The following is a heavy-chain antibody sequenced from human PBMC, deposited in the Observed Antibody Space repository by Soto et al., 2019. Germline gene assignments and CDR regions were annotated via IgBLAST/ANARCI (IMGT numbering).Heavy chain of an antibody. CDR2: ISYDGSNK. J-gene: IGHJ4*02. CDR1: GFTFSSYA. D-gene: IGHD3-22*01. Sequence: GGSLRLSCAASGFTFSSYAMHWVRQAPGKGLEWVAVISYDGSNKYYADSVKGRFTISRDNSKNTLYLQMNSLRAEDTAVYYCARDRDYYDSSGYYPHWGQGTLVTVSS. V-gene: IGHV3-30-3*01. CDR3: ARDRDYYDSSGYYPH.